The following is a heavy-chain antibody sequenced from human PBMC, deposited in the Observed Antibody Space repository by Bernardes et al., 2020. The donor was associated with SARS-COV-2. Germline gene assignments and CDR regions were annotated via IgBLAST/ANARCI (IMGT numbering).Heavy chain of an antibody. D-gene: IGHD3-3*01. J-gene: IGHJ4*02. V-gene: IGHV1-18*01. CDR1: GYTFTNFG. Sequence: ASVKVSCKASGYTFTNFGISWVRQAPGQGLESMGWISGYNGNTNYVQDLQGRVTMTTDTSTNTAYMELRSLRSDDTAVYYCARVGKILKFLENDHYFDYWGQGTLVTVSS. CDR3: ARVGKILKFLENDHYFDY. CDR2: ISGYNGNT.